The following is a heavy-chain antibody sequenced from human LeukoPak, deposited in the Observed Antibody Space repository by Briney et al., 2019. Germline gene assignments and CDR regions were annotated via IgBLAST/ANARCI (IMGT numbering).Heavy chain of an antibody. V-gene: IGHV1-69*05. CDR2: IIPIFGTA. CDR1: GGTFSSYA. J-gene: IGHJ6*03. Sequence: ASVKVSCKASGGTFSSYAISWVRQTPGQGLEWMGGIIPIFGTANYAQKFQGRVTITTDESTSTAYMELSSLRSEDTAVYYCARGSIAASYYYYMDVWGKGTTVTVSS. CDR3: ARGSIAASYYYYMDV. D-gene: IGHD6-13*01.